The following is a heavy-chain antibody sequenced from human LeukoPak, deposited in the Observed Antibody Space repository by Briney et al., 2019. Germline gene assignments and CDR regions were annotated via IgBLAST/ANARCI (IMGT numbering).Heavy chain of an antibody. J-gene: IGHJ4*02. CDR3: ARPTSRGNPFDS. Sequence: PGGSLRLSCAASGFTFSSYAMSWVRQAPGKGLEWVSAISGSGGTTYYADSVKGRLTISRDDSKNTLYHQMSSLRAEDTAVYFCARPTSRGNPFDSWGQGTLVTVSS. V-gene: IGHV3-23*01. CDR2: ISGSGGTT. CDR1: GFTFSSYA. D-gene: IGHD3-10*01.